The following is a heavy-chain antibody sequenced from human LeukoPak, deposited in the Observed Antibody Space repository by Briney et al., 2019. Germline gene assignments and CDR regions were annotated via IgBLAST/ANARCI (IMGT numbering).Heavy chain of an antibody. CDR1: GFTFTSYG. V-gene: IGHV3-33*01. J-gene: IGHJ3*02. D-gene: IGHD1-1*01. CDR3: ARDRQGTPGTFDI. Sequence: GRSLRLSCAVSGFTFTSYGMHWVRQGPGKGLKWVAGIWYDGSQKYYADSVKGRFTISRDNSKNTLYLQMNSLRAEDTAVYYCARDRQGTPGTFDIWGQGTMVTVSP. CDR2: IWYDGSQK.